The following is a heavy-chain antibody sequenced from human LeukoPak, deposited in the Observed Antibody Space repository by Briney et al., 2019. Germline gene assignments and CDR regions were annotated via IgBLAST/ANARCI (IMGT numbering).Heavy chain of an antibody. CDR2: ISSNGGSK. V-gene: IGHV3-23*01. CDR1: GFTFSSHA. J-gene: IGHJ4*02. D-gene: IGHD6-19*01. Sequence: GGSLRLSCAASGFTFSSHAMSWVRQAPGKGLEWVSGISSNGGSKDYADSVKGRFTISRDNSKNTLYLQMNSLRAEDAAVYYCATRGYSSGWYQYYFDYWGQGTLVTVSS. CDR3: ATRGYSSGWYQYYFDY.